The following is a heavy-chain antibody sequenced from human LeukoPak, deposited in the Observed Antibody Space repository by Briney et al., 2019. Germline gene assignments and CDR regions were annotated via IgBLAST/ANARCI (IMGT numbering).Heavy chain of an antibody. CDR1: GFTFSSYS. D-gene: IGHD4-17*01. Sequence: PGGSLRLSCAASGFTFSSYSMNWVRQAPGKGLEWVSSISSSSSYIYYADSVKGRFTISRDNAKNSLYLQMNSLRAEDTAVYYCATEMTTVTSGKDYWGQGTLATVSS. J-gene: IGHJ4*02. V-gene: IGHV3-21*01. CDR3: ATEMTTVTSGKDY. CDR2: ISSSSSYI.